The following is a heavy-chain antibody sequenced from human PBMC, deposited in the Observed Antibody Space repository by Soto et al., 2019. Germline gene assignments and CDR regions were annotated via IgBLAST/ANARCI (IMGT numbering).Heavy chain of an antibody. Sequence: PSETLSLTCTVSGGSISSYSWTWIRQPPGKGLEWIGEINHSGSTNYNPSLKSRVTISVDTSKNQFSLKLSSVTAADTAVYYCARSWNHYYGSGSYYQRNWFDPWGQGTLVTVSS. CDR2: INHSGST. CDR3: ARSWNHYYGSGSYYQRNWFDP. V-gene: IGHV4-34*01. D-gene: IGHD3-10*01. CDR1: GGSISSYS. J-gene: IGHJ5*02.